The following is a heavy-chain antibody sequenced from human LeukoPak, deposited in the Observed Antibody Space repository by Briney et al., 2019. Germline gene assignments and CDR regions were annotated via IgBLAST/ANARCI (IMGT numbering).Heavy chain of an antibody. CDR1: GFTFSSYW. CDR3: EKLAPLDGDYDY. Sequence: GGSLRLSCAASGFTFSSYWMHWVRQAPGKGLVWVSRINSDGSSTRYADSVKGRFTISRDNAKNTLYLQMNSLRAEDAALYYCEKLAPLDGDYDYWGKGTLVTVSS. CDR2: INSDGSST. J-gene: IGHJ4*02. V-gene: IGHV3-74*01. D-gene: IGHD4-17*01.